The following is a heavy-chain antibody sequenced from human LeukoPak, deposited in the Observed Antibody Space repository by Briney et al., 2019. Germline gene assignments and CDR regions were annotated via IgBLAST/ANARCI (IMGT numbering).Heavy chain of an antibody. CDR3: ARDYDILTGYYLPYYFMDV. D-gene: IGHD3-9*01. J-gene: IGHJ6*03. Sequence: ASVKVSCKASGYTFTKYYLHWVRQAPGQGLEWMGWINPNSGDTKYAQKFQGRVTMTRDTSLSTAFMEVTRLRSDDTAMYYCARDYDILTGYYLPYYFMDVWGKGTTVTISS. V-gene: IGHV1-2*02. CDR1: GYTFTKYY. CDR2: INPNSGDT.